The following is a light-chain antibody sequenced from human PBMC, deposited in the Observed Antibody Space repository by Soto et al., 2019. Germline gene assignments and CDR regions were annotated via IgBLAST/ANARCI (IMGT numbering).Light chain of an antibody. CDR1: QSVSSY. Sequence: EIVLTQSPATLSLSPGERATLSCRASQSVSSYLAWYQQKPGQAPRLLIYDASNRATGIPARFSGSGSGTDVTLIISSLEPEDFAVYYCHQRSNWPTRTFGQGTKVEIK. J-gene: IGKJ1*01. CDR2: DAS. CDR3: HQRSNWPTRT. V-gene: IGKV3-11*01.